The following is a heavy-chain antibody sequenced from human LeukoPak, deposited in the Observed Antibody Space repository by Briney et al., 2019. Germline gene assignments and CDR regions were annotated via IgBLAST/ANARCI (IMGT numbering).Heavy chain of an antibody. CDR1: GGSFSGYY. Sequence: PSETLSLTCAVYGGSFSGYYWSWIRQPPGKGLEWIGEINHSGSTNYNPSLKSRVTISVDSSKNQFSLKLSSVTAADTAVYYCARHSDSGDYYDYWGQGTLVTVSS. J-gene: IGHJ4*02. D-gene: IGHD4/OR15-4a*01. V-gene: IGHV4-34*01. CDR2: INHSGST. CDR3: ARHSDSGDYYDY.